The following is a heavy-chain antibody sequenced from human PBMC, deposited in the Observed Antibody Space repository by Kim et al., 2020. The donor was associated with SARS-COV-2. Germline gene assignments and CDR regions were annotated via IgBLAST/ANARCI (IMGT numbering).Heavy chain of an antibody. CDR2: IYYSGST. J-gene: IGHJ5*02. CDR1: GGSISSSSYY. D-gene: IGHD3-3*01. Sequence: SETLSLTCTXSGGSISSSSYYWGWIRQPPGKGLEWIGSIYYSGSTYYNPSLKSRVTISVDTSKNQFSLKLSSVTAADTAVYYCAIQEKITIFGVGIPRFDPWGQGTLVTVSS. V-gene: IGHV4-39*01. CDR3: AIQEKITIFGVGIPRFDP.